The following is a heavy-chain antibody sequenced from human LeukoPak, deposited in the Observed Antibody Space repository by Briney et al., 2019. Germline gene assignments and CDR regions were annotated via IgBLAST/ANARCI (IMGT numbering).Heavy chain of an antibody. V-gene: IGHV4-4*02. CDR3: ARGGAVDTAMVLYFDY. Sequence: SETLSLTCAVSGGSISSSNWWSWVRQPPGKGLEWIGEINHSGSTNYNPSLKSRVTISVDTSKNQFSLKLSSVTAADTAVYYCARGGAVDTAMVLYFDYWGQGTLVTVSS. CDR1: GGSISSSNW. D-gene: IGHD5-18*01. CDR2: INHSGST. J-gene: IGHJ4*02.